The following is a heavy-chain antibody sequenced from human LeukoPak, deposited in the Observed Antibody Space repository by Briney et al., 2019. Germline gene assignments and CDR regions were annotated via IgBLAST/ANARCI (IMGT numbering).Heavy chain of an antibody. CDR2: VSGSGSEI. CDR1: GFTFNNFE. CDR3: ATTEPGTSHFSS. D-gene: IGHD6-13*01. Sequence: PGGSLRLSCAASGFTFNNFEMNWVRQAPGKGLEWIAYVSGSGSEIHYGDSVKGRFTISRDNAKSSVYLQMDSLRAEDMALYYCATTEPGTSHFSSWGQGTLVTVSS. J-gene: IGHJ4*02. V-gene: IGHV3-48*03.